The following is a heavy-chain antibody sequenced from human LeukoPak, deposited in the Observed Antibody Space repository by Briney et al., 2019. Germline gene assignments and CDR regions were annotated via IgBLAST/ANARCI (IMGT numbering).Heavy chain of an antibody. CDR3: AKDSPLYYDSSGYHDY. V-gene: IGHV3-23*01. CDR2: ISGSGGST. Sequence: PGGSLRLSCAASGFTFSSYAMSWVRQAPGKGLEWVSAISGSGGSTYYADSVKGRFTISRDNSKNTLYLQMNSLRAEDTAVYYCAKDSPLYYDSSGYHDYWGQGTLVTVSS. CDR1: GFTFSSYA. D-gene: IGHD3-22*01. J-gene: IGHJ4*02.